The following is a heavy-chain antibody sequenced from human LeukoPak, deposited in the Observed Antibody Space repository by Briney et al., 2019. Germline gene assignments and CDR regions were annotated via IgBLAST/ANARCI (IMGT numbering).Heavy chain of an antibody. D-gene: IGHD3-22*01. CDR3: ARVVVLPPNFDY. J-gene: IGHJ4*02. CDR1: GGSFSGYY. Sequence: SETLSLTCAVYGGSFSGYYWSWIRKPPGKGLEWIGEINHSGSTNYNPSLKSRVTISVDTSKNQFSLKLSSVTAADTAVYYCARVVVLPPNFDYWGQGTLVTVSS. CDR2: INHSGST. V-gene: IGHV4-34*01.